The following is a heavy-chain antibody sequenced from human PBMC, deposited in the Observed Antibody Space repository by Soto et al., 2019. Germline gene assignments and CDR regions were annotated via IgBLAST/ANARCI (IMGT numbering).Heavy chain of an antibody. CDR1: GYTFTGYY. V-gene: IGHV1-2*04. Sequence: EASVKVSCKASGYTFTGYYMHWVRQAPGQGLEWMGWINPNSGGTNYAQKFQGWVTMTRDTSISTAYMELSRLRSDDTAVYYCARASRFGELSGWFDPWGQGTLVTVSS. CDR2: INPNSGGT. J-gene: IGHJ5*02. D-gene: IGHD3-10*01. CDR3: ARASRFGELSGWFDP.